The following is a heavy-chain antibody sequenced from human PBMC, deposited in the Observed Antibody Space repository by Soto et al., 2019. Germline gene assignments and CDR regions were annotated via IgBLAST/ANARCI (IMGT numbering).Heavy chain of an antibody. D-gene: IGHD2-15*01. CDR2: IWSDGNNR. CDR3: AKGVVVVAATPFDY. V-gene: IGHV3-33*06. Sequence: GGSLRLSCAASGFMFSNHGMHWVRQAPGKGLEWVAVIWSDGNNRYYADSVKGRFTISRDNSKNTVYLQMNSLRAEDTAVYYCAKGVVVVAATPFDYWGQGTLVTVSS. CDR1: GFMFSNHG. J-gene: IGHJ4*02.